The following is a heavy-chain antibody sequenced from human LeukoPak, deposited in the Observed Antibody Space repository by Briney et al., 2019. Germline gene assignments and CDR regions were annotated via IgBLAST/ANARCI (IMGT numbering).Heavy chain of an antibody. D-gene: IGHD2-15*01. CDR2: IIPIFGTA. Sequence: GASVTVSCKASGGTFSSYAISWVRQAPGQGLECMGGIIPIFGTANYAQKFQGRVTITADKSTSTAYMELSSLRSEGTAVYYCATVPLGYCSGGSCYDFDYWGQGTLVTVSS. CDR1: GGTFSSYA. V-gene: IGHV1-69*06. J-gene: IGHJ4*02. CDR3: ATVPLGYCSGGSCYDFDY.